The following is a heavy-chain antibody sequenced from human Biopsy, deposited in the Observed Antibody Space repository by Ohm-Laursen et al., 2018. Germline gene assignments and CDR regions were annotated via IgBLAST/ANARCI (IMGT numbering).Heavy chain of an antibody. Sequence: SGTLSLTCAVSGGSISNYFWTWIRQPPGKGLEWIGYFRFEDRTSYNPSLKSRVTISADTSKNQFSLRLSSVTAADTAVYYCALGGGSYVNFDYWGQGTLVTVSS. J-gene: IGHJ4*02. V-gene: IGHV4-59*01. CDR3: ALGGGSYVNFDY. D-gene: IGHD1-26*01. CDR2: FRFEDRT. CDR1: GGSISNYF.